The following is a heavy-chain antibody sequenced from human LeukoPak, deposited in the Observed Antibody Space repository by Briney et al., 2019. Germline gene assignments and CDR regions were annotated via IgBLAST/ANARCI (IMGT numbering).Heavy chain of an antibody. J-gene: IGHJ4*02. D-gene: IGHD3-3*01. V-gene: IGHV3-30*02. CDR2: IRYDGSNK. CDR1: GFTFSNYW. Sequence: TGGSLRLSCAASGFTFSNYWMSWVRQAPGKGLEWVAFIRYDGSNKYYADSVKGRFTISRDNSKNTLYLQMNSLRAEDTAVYYCAKGGDYDFWSGYYGIDYWGQGTLVTVSS. CDR3: AKGGDYDFWSGYYGIDY.